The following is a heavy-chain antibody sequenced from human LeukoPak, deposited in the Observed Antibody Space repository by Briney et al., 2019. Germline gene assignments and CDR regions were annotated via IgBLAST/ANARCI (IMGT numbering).Heavy chain of an antibody. CDR2: IHNSGTT. D-gene: IGHD3-10*01. J-gene: IGHJ4*02. V-gene: IGHV4-34*01. CDR1: GGPLSGYF. Sequence: SETLSLTCAVSGGPLSGYFWSRIRQSSGKGLEWIGEIHNSGTTNYTPSLNSRVAISEDTSKNQLYLNLSSVTAADTAAYYCARRYYYNLGSFPFDFWGQGTLVTVSS. CDR3: ARRYYYNLGSFPFDF.